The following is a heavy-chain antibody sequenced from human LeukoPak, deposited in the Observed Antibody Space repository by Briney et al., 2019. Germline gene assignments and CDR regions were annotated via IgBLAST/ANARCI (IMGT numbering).Heavy chain of an antibody. CDR3: ARIAPYCSGGSCYSAYNWFDP. Sequence: ASVKVSCKVSGYTLTELSMHWVRQAPGKGLEWMGGFDPEDGETIYAQKLQGRVTMTTDTSTSTAYMELRSLRSDDTAVYYCARIAPYCSGGSCYSAYNWFDPWGQGTLVTVSS. CDR1: GYTLTELS. D-gene: IGHD2-15*01. CDR2: FDPEDGET. J-gene: IGHJ5*02. V-gene: IGHV1-24*01.